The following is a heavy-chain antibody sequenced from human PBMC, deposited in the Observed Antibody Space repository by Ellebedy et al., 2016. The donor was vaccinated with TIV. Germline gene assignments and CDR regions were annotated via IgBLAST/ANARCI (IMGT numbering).Heavy chain of an antibody. V-gene: IGHV1-18*01. CDR2: ISAYNGNT. J-gene: IGHJ4*02. CDR3: ARALTPYYGGNSMDY. D-gene: IGHD4-23*01. Sequence: ASVKVSCKASGYTFTSYGISWVRQAPGQGLEWMGWISAYNGNTNYAQKLQGRVTMTTDTSTSTAYMELRSLRSDDTAVYYCARALTPYYGGNSMDYWGQGTLATVSS. CDR1: GYTFTSYG.